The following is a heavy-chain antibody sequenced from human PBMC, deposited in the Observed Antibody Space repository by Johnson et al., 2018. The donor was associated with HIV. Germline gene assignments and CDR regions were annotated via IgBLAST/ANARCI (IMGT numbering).Heavy chain of an antibody. D-gene: IGHD3-22*01. CDR1: GFAFSTYA. CDR3: AKDLGDPMIEVHAFDI. V-gene: IGHV3-33*03. CDR2: IWYDGSEK. J-gene: IGHJ3*02. Sequence: QVQLVESGGGVVQAGRSLRVSCTASGFAFSTYAMHWVRQAPGKGLEWVAVIWYDGSEKYYVDSVKGRFTISRDNAKNSLYLQMNSLRAEDTALYYCAKDLGDPMIEVHAFDIWGQGTMVTVSS.